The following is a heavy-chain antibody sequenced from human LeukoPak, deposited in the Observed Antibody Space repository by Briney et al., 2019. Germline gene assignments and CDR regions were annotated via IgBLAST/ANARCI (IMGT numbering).Heavy chain of an antibody. V-gene: IGHV4-61*01. J-gene: IGHJ3*02. Sequence: SETLSLTCTVSGGSVSSGSYYWSWIRQPPGKGLEWSGYIYYSGSTNYNPSLKSRVTISVDTSKNQFSLKLSSVTAADTAVYYCARDKDALDIWGQGTMVTVSS. CDR1: GGSVSSGSYY. CDR2: IYYSGST. CDR3: ARDKDALDI.